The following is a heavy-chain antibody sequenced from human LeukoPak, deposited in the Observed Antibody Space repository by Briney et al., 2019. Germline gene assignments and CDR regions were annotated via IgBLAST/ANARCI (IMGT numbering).Heavy chain of an antibody. CDR1: GFTFDDYG. Sequence: PGGSLRLSCAASGFTFDDYGMSWVRQAPGKGLEWVSGINWNGGSTGYADSVKGRFTISRDNAKNSLYLQMNSLRAEDTAVYYCARIPYYDSSGYPDYWGQGTLVTVSS. CDR3: ARIPYYDSSGYPDY. CDR2: INWNGGST. D-gene: IGHD3-22*01. J-gene: IGHJ4*02. V-gene: IGHV3-20*04.